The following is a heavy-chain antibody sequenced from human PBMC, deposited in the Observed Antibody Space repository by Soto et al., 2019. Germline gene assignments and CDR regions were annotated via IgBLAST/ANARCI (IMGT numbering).Heavy chain of an antibody. CDR3: ARGGGYCTNGVCLYYYHYYMDV. D-gene: IGHD2-8*01. CDR2: IYYSGST. J-gene: IGHJ6*03. Sequence: SETLSLTCTVSGGSISSYYWSWIRQPPGKGLEWIGYIYYSGSTNYNPSLKSRVTISVDTSKNQFSLKLSSVTAADTAVYYCARGGGYCTNGVCLYYYHYYMDVWGKGTTVTVSS. V-gene: IGHV4-59*01. CDR1: GGSISSYY.